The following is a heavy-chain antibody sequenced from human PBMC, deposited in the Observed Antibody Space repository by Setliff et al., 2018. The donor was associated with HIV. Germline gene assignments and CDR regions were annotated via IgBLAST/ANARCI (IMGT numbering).Heavy chain of an antibody. D-gene: IGHD3-10*01. CDR2: MHVSRET. CDR1: GGSISDTY. Sequence: SETLSLTCTVSGGSISDTYYTWIRQTPGKGLEWIGLMHVSRETNYNPTLESRVTISMDTSKNQFSLKLSSVTAADAALYFCARHGRSYDSGRWYNWFDSWGQGTPVTVSS. J-gene: IGHJ5*01. V-gene: IGHV4-59*08. CDR3: ARHGRSYDSGRWYNWFDS.